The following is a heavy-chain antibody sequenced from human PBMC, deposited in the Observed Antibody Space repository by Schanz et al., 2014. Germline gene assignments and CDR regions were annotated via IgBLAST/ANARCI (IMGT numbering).Heavy chain of an antibody. CDR2: INPNSGGT. Sequence: QVQLVQSGADVKKPGASVKVSCKASGYTFTGYSMHWVRQAPGQGLEWMGRINPNSGGTNYAQKFQGRVTMTRDTSISTVYRELTRLTFDDTAIYYCARDSDVSKYNLFDSWGQGTLVTVSS. V-gene: IGHV1-2*06. J-gene: IGHJ5*01. CDR3: ARDSDVSKYNLFDS. CDR1: GYTFTGYS.